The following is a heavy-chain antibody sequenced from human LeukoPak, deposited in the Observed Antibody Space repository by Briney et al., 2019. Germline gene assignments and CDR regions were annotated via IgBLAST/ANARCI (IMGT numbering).Heavy chain of an antibody. V-gene: IGHV4-59*02. CDR3: ARLGPGGHGEFDY. Sequence: PSETLSLTCTVSGGSVSSYYWNWIRQPPGKGLEWIGYICYSGSTNYNPSLKSRVTISVDTSKNQFSLKLTSVTAADTAVYYCARLGPGGHGEFDYWGQGTLVTVSS. D-gene: IGHD3-10*01. CDR2: ICYSGST. J-gene: IGHJ4*02. CDR1: GGSVSSYY.